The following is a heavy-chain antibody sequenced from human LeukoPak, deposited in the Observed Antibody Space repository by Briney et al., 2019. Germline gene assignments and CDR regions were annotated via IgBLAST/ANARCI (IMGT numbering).Heavy chain of an antibody. CDR2: ISSGSSYI. CDR1: GFTFRKYN. V-gene: IGHV3-21*01. J-gene: IGHJ4*02. Sequence: GGSLRLSCAASGFTFRKYNMNWVRQAPGKGLEWVSAISSGSSYIYYADSVKGRFTISRDNAKNSLYLQMNSLSAEDTAVYYCVKVDTWGQGTLVTVSS. CDR3: VKVDT. D-gene: IGHD5-18*01.